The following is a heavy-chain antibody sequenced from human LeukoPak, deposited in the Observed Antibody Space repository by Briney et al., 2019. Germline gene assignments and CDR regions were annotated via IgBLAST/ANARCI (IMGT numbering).Heavy chain of an antibody. V-gene: IGHV1-8*01. CDR3: TRGSSGRRDD. D-gene: IGHD6-19*01. CDR1: GYTFTSCD. CDR2: MNPNSGNT. Sequence: ATVKVSCKASGYTFTSCDINWVRQATGQGLEWMGWMNPNSGNTGYGQSFQGRITMTRDISIGTAYMELSNLTSEDTAIYYCTRGSSGRRDDWGQGTLVTVSA. J-gene: IGHJ4*02.